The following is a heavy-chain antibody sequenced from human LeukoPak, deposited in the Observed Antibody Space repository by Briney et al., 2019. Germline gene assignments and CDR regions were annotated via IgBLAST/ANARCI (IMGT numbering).Heavy chain of an antibody. V-gene: IGHV3-30*18. J-gene: IGHJ4*02. D-gene: IGHD1-26*01. CDR3: AKDSGSTMGYFDY. CDR1: GFTFSSYG. CDR2: ISYDGSNK. Sequence: GGSLRLSCAASGFTFSSYGMHWVRQAPGKGLEWVAVISYDGSNKYYADSVKGRFTISRDNSKNTLYLQMNSLRAEDTAVYYCAKDSGSTMGYFDYWGQGTLVTVSS.